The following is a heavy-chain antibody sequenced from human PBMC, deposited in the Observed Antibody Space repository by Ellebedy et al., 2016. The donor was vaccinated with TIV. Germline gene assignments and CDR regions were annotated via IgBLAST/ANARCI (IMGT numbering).Heavy chain of an antibody. J-gene: IGHJ4*02. CDR2: IKQDGSEQ. D-gene: IGHD6-19*01. CDR1: GLTLTDYW. Sequence: PGGSLRLSCAASGLTLTDYWMNWFRQATGKGLEGVANIKQDGSEQNYVGSVKGRFTISRDNAKNSLSLQMNTLRTEDTAVYYCAGGRGWLVDYWGQGIMVTVSS. CDR3: AGGRGWLVDY. V-gene: IGHV3-7*01.